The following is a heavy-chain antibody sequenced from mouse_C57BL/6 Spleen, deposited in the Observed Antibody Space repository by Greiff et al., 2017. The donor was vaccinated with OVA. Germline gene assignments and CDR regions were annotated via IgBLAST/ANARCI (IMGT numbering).Heavy chain of an antibody. CDR3: ARDKSNYLDYFDY. CDR2: IYPGDGDT. D-gene: IGHD2-5*01. V-gene: IGHV1-82*01. CDR1: GYAFRSYW. Sequence: VQLPQSGPELVTPGASVQISCKASGYAFRSYWMNWVKQRPGKGLECIGRIYPGDGDTNYNGKFKGKATLTADKSSSTAYMQLSRLTSEESAVYFCARDKSNYLDYFDYWGQGTTLTVSS. J-gene: IGHJ2*01.